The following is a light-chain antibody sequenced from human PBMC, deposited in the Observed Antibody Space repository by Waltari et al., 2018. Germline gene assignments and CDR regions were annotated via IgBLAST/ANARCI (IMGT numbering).Light chain of an antibody. CDR3: QDRSSWPT. V-gene: IGKV3-11*01. CDR2: DAS. Sequence: EIVLTQSPATLSLSPGERATLSCRASQSIGDYLAWYQQKPGQPPRLIIYDASNRATGIPPRFSGTGSGTDFTLTITSLEPEDFAVYYCQDRSSWPTFGGGTKVDLK. J-gene: IGKJ4*01. CDR1: QSIGDY.